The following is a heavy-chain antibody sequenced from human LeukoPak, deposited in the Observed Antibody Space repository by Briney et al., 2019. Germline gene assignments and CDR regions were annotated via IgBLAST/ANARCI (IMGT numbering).Heavy chain of an antibody. CDR3: ARDPGYFSGREFDY. V-gene: IGHV4-38-2*02. CDR1: GDSISSGSY. J-gene: IGHJ4*02. D-gene: IGHD6-19*01. CDR2: VYHSGNT. Sequence: SETLSLTCTVSGDSISSGSYWGWIRQPPGKGLEWIGSVYHSGNTDYNPSLKSRVTISIDTSKNQFSLNLSSVTAADTAVYYCARDPGYFSGREFDYWGQGIMVTVSS.